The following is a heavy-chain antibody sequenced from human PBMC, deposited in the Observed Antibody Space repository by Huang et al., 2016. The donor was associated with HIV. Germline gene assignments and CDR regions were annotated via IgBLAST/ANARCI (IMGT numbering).Heavy chain of an antibody. Sequence: QLQLQESGPGLVKPSETLSLTCSVSGGSISSSSYYWGWIRQPPGKGLEWIGSLYDSGSTFYNPSLKSRVTISVDTSTNQFSLRLSSVTAADTSVYYCARHMDCSSSSCLAGGHERGPFDMWGQGTMVTVSS. CDR2: LYDSGST. J-gene: IGHJ3*02. CDR1: GGSISSSSYY. CDR3: ARHMDCSSSSCLAGGHERGPFDM. V-gene: IGHV4-39*01. D-gene: IGHD2-2*01.